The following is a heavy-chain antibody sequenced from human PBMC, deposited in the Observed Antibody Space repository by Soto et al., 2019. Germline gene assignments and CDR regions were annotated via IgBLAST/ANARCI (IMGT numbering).Heavy chain of an antibody. Sequence: SETLSLTCTVSGGSISSSSYYWGWIRQPPGKGLEWIGRIYYSGSTYYNPSLKSRVTISVDTSKNQFSLKLSSVTAADAAVYYCASPSGGNSYYFDYWGQGTLVTVSS. D-gene: IGHD2-21*02. CDR2: IYYSGST. CDR3: ASPSGGNSYYFDY. CDR1: GGSISSSSYY. V-gene: IGHV4-39*01. J-gene: IGHJ4*02.